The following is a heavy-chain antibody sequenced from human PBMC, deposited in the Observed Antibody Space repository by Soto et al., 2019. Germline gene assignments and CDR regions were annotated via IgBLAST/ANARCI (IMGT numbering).Heavy chain of an antibody. CDR3: ARSRYCSGGSCYFDY. V-gene: IGHV1-2*04. CDR2: INAGNGST. J-gene: IGHJ4*02. D-gene: IGHD2-15*01. Sequence: ASVKVSCKASGYTFTSYAMHWVRQAPGQRLEWMGWINAGNGSTNYAQKFQGWVTMTRDTSISTAYMELSRLRSDDTAVYYCARSRYCSGGSCYFDYWGQGTLVTVSS. CDR1: GYTFTSYA.